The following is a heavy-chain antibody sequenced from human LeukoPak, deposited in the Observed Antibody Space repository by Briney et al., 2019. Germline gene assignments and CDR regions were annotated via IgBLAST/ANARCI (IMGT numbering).Heavy chain of an antibody. CDR2: INPNSGGT. D-gene: IGHD2-2*01. J-gene: IGHJ5*02. CDR3: ARDLGIVVVPAANWFDP. Sequence: ASVKVSCKASGYTFTSYYMHWVRQAPGQGLEWMGWINPNSGGTNYAQKFQGRVTMTRDTSISTAYMELSRLRSDDTAVYYCARDLGIVVVPAANWFDPWGQGTLVTVSS. V-gene: IGHV1-2*02. CDR1: GYTFTSYY.